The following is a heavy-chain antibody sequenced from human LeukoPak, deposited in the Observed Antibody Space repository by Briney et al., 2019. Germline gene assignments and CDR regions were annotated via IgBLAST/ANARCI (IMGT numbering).Heavy chain of an antibody. J-gene: IGHJ4*02. CDR1: GYTFTSYF. Sequence: ASVKVSCKASGYTFTSYFMHWVRQAPGQGLEWMGIINPSGGNTNYAQKFQGRVTMTRDTSTSTVYMELSSLRSEDTAMYYCARDRTHHYDSSGYYSRWEYWGQGTLVTVSS. CDR2: INPSGGNT. V-gene: IGHV1-46*01. D-gene: IGHD3-22*01. CDR3: ARDRTHHYDSSGYYSRWEY.